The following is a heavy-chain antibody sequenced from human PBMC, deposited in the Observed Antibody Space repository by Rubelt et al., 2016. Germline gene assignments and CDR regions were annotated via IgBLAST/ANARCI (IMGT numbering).Heavy chain of an antibody. CDR2: IYYSGST. CDR3: ARRIYCGGDCYYDAFDI. J-gene: IGHJ3*02. Sequence: QVQLQESGPGLVKPSQTLSLTCTVSGGSISSGGYYWSWIRQHPGKGLEWIGYIYYSGSTYYNPSLKGRVTISVDTSKNQFSLKLSSVTAADTAVYYCARRIYCGGDCYYDAFDIWGQGTMVTVSS. CDR1: GGSISSGGYY. V-gene: IGHV4-31*03. D-gene: IGHD2-21*02.